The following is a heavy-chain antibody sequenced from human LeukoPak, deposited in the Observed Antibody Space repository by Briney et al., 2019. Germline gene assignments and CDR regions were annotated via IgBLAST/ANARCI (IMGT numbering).Heavy chain of an antibody. CDR1: GFTLSDHY. CDR3: AGLPNSYGSGTYYN. CDR2: TRNIPKGYTT. J-gene: IGHJ4*02. V-gene: IGHV3-72*01. D-gene: IGHD3-10*01. Sequence: PGGSLRLSCAASGFTLSDHYMDWVRQAPGKGLEWIGRTRNIPKGYTTEYAAAVKGRFTISRDDSKNSLYLQMNSLKTEDTAVYYCAGLPNSYGSGTYYNWGQGTLVTVSS.